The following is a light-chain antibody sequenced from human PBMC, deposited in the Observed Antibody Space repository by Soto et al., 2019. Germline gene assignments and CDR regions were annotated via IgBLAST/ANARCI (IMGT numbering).Light chain of an antibody. Sequence: QSVLTQAPSVSGAPGQRVTISCTGNSSNIGAGYDVHWYQQFPGTAPKLFIYGNNNRPSGVPDRFSGSKSGTSASLVITGLQAEDEADYYCQSHDTSLSSVVFGGGTKVTVL. CDR1: SSNIGAGYD. V-gene: IGLV1-40*01. CDR3: QSHDTSLSSVV. CDR2: GNN. J-gene: IGLJ2*01.